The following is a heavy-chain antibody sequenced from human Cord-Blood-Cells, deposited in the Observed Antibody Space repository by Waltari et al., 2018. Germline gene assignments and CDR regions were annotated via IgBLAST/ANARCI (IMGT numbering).Heavy chain of an antibody. CDR2: INHSGSN. D-gene: IGHD6-19*01. Sequence: QVQPQQWGAGLLKPSETLSLTCAVYGGSFSGSYWRWRRQPPGQGLDGIGEINHSGSNNYNPSLKSRVTISVDTSKNQCSLKLSSVTAADTAVYYCARGGPSEWLVLIDYWGQGTLVTVSS. CDR3: ARGGPSEWLVLIDY. CDR1: GGSFSGSY. J-gene: IGHJ4*02. V-gene: IGHV4-34*01.